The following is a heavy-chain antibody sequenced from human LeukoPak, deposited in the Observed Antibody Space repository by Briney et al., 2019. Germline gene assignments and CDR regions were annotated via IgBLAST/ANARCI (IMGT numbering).Heavy chain of an antibody. V-gene: IGHV3-73*01. CDR1: GFTFSGSA. J-gene: IGHJ5*02. CDR3: TRDRGTYNWFDP. CDR2: IDKKDNLYAT. D-gene: IGHD2-15*01. Sequence: GGSLSLSCAASGFTFSGSAVHWVRQSSGKGLEWVGHIDKKDNLYATAYAESVKGRFTISRDDSKDTAFLHMDSLKTEDTALYYCTRDRGTYNWFDPWGQGTLVTVSS.